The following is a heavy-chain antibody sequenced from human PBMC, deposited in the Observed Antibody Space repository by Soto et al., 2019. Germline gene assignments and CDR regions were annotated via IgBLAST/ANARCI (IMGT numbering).Heavy chain of an antibody. D-gene: IGHD6-19*01. V-gene: IGHV3-9*01. CDR2: ISWNDGSM. CDR1: GFMFEDYA. J-gene: IGHJ6*02. Sequence: EVQLVESGGGLVQPGRSLRLSCAASGFMFEDYAMHWVRQAPGKGLEWVSSISWNDGSMVYADAVKGRFTVSRDNAKNSLYLQMNSLRAEDTALYYCVKDREGSSGWYGMDVWGQGTTVTVSS. CDR3: VKDREGSSGWYGMDV.